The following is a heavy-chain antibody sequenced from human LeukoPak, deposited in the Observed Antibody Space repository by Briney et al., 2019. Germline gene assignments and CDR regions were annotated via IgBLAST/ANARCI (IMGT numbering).Heavy chain of an antibody. Sequence: GGSLRLSCAAPGFTVSSYAMHWVRQAPGKGLEWVAVISYDGSNKYYADSVKGRFTISRDNSKNTLYLQMNSLRAEDTAVYYCARDAVVRGVIDYFDYWGQGTLVTVSS. D-gene: IGHD3-10*01. V-gene: IGHV3-30*04. CDR2: ISYDGSNK. CDR3: ARDAVVRGVIDYFDY. J-gene: IGHJ4*02. CDR1: GFTVSSYA.